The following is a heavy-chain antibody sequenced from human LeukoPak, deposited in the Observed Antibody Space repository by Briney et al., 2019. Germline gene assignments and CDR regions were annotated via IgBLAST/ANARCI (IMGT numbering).Heavy chain of an antibody. V-gene: IGHV3-30-3*01. D-gene: IGHD6-13*01. CDR3: VTGAASRFYY. CDR1: GFTLSNYA. Sequence: GGSLRPSCAASGFTLSNYAIHWVRQAPGKGLEWVAVISYDGSKKYYADSVKRRFTISRDNSNNTLYLQMNSLRTKDTAVYYCVTGAASRFYYWGHGTLVTVSS. J-gene: IGHJ4*01. CDR2: ISYDGSKK.